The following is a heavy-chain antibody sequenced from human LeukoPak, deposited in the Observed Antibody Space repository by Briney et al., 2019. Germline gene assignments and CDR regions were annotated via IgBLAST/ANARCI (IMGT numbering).Heavy chain of an antibody. CDR3: ARGVTTPTT. D-gene: IGHD4-11*01. Sequence: GASVKVSCKASGSTFTTYDINWVRQATGQGLEWMGWMNPNSGNTGYAQKLQGRVTMTTDTSTSTAYMELRSLRSDDTAVYYCARGVTTPTTWGQGTLVTVSS. CDR2: MNPNSGNT. V-gene: IGHV1-8*01. CDR1: GSTFTTYD. J-gene: IGHJ5*02.